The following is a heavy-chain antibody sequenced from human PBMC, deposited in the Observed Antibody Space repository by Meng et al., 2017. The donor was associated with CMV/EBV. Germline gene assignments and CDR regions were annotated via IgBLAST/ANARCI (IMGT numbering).Heavy chain of an antibody. J-gene: IGHJ4*02. V-gene: IGHV4-39*07. Sequence: SETLSLTCTASGGSISSSSYYWGWIRQPPGKGLEWIGSIYYSGSTYYNPSLKRRVTISVDTSKNQFSLKLSSVTAADTAVYYCARAHISVAGTSFDYWGQGTLVTVSS. CDR3: ARAHISVAGTSFDY. CDR1: GGSISSSSYY. D-gene: IGHD6-19*01. CDR2: IYYSGST.